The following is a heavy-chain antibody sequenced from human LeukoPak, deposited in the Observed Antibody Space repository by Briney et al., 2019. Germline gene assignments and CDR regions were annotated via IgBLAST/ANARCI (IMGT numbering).Heavy chain of an antibody. CDR2: IYPGDSES. Sequence: GESLKISCKGSGYSFTNYWIGWVRQMPGKGLEWMGIIYPGDSESRYSPSFQGQVTISVDKSISTAYLQWSSLKASAAAMYYCVRLSEVAAGTGYFDYWGQGTLVTVSS. CDR3: VRLSEVAAGTGYFDY. D-gene: IGHD6-13*01. V-gene: IGHV5-51*01. CDR1: GYSFTNYW. J-gene: IGHJ4*02.